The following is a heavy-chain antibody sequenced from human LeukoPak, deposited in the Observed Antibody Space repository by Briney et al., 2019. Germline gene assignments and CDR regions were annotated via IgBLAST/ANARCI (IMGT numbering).Heavy chain of an antibody. J-gene: IGHJ4*02. D-gene: IGHD3-22*01. Sequence: ASVKVSCKASGYTFTSYYMHWVRQAPGQGLEWMGITNPSGGSTSYAQKFQGRVTMTRDTSTSTVYMELSSLRSEDTAVYYCARDPHYDSNGYPVFDYWGQGTLVTVSS. CDR1: GYTFTSYY. CDR2: TNPSGGST. V-gene: IGHV1-46*01. CDR3: ARDPHYDSNGYPVFDY.